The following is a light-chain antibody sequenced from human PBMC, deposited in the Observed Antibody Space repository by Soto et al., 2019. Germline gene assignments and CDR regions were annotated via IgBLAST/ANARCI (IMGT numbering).Light chain of an antibody. J-gene: IGLJ2*01. V-gene: IGLV2-14*02. CDR1: SSDVGSYNL. CDR2: EGD. Sequence: QSALTQPASVSGSSGQSITISCTGTSSDVGSYNLVSWHQQHPGKAPKLIIYEGDKRPSGVPDRISGSKSRTSASLAISGLRSEDEADYYCAAWDDRLIGLVFGRGTKVTAL. CDR3: AAWDDRLIGLV.